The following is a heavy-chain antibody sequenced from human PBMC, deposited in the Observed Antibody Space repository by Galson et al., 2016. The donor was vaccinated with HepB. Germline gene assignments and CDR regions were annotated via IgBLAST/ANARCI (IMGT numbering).Heavy chain of an antibody. J-gene: IGHJ6*04. CDR1: GFTFSIHA. CDR3: ARGKSLLTMPWNYGLDV. CDR2: IETAGDT. D-gene: IGHD1-1*01. Sequence: SLRLSCAASGFTFSIHAMHWVRQVPGKGLEWVSAIETAGDTYYPDSLKGRFTITRENAKNSLYLQMNDLRAGDTAVYYCARGKSLLTMPWNYGLDVWGKGTAVTVSS. V-gene: IGHV3-13*01.